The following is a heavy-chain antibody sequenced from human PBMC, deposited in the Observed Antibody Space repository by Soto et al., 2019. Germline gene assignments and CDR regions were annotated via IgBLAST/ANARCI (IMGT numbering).Heavy chain of an antibody. V-gene: IGHV3-30-3*01. D-gene: IGHD3-3*02. CDR3: ARTVLAGTWSLYFDY. CDR1: GFTFSSYA. J-gene: IGHJ4*02. Sequence: SLRLSCAASGFTFSSYAMHWVRQAPGKGLEWVAVISYDGSNKYYADSVKGRFTISRDNSKNTLYLQMNSLRAEDTAVYYCARTVLAGTWSLYFDYWGQGTLVTVSS. CDR2: ISYDGSNK.